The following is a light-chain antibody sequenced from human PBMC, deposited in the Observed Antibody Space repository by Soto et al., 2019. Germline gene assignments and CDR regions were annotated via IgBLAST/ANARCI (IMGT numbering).Light chain of an antibody. CDR3: VQGTHWPWT. J-gene: IGKJ1*01. CDR2: QVS. Sequence: DVVKTQSPLSLSVTLGQPASISCRSSQGLVYSDGNTFLNWFHQRPGQSPRRLIYQVSNRDSGVPDRFSGSGSGTDYTLTISGVEAEDVGIYYCVQGTHWPWTFGQGTKVEIK. V-gene: IGKV2-30*01. CDR1: QGLVYSDGNTF.